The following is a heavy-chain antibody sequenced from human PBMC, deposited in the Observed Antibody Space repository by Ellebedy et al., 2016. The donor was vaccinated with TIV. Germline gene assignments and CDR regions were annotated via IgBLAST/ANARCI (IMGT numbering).Heavy chain of an antibody. CDR2: ISGSGGST. Sequence: GESLKISXAASGFTFSSYAMSWVRQAPGKGLEWVSAISGSGGSTYYADSVKGRFTISRDNSKNSLYLQMNSLRTEDTALYYCAKGQVTPLGSGQPGGLDYWGQGTLVTVSS. J-gene: IGHJ4*02. D-gene: IGHD6-19*01. CDR1: GFTFSSYA. CDR3: AKGQVTPLGSGQPGGLDY. V-gene: IGHV3-23*01.